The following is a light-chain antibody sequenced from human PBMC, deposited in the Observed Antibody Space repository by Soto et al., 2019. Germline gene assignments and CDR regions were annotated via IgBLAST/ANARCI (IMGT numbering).Light chain of an antibody. Sequence: EIVMTQSPATLSVSPGERATLSCRASQSVSSTLAWYQQKPGQAPSLLIYGASTRATGVPARFSGSGSGTEFTLTISILQSEDFAVYYCQQYNNWPRTFGQGTKVDIK. CDR2: GAS. V-gene: IGKV3-15*01. J-gene: IGKJ1*01. CDR3: QQYNNWPRT. CDR1: QSVSST.